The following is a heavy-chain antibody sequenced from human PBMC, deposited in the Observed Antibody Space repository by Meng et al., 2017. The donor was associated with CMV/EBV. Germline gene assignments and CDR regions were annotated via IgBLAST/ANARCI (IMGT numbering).Heavy chain of an antibody. D-gene: IGHD1-26*01. CDR3: AKGLGSGSYNEDYYGMDV. J-gene: IGHJ6*02. Sequence: GESLKISCAASGFTFSSYAMSWVRQAPGKGLEWVSAISGSGGSTYYADSVKGRFTISRDNSKNTLYLQMNSLRAEDTAVYYCAKGLGSGSYNEDYYGMDVWGQGTTVTVSS. CDR2: ISGSGGST. CDR1: GFTFSSYA. V-gene: IGHV3-23*01.